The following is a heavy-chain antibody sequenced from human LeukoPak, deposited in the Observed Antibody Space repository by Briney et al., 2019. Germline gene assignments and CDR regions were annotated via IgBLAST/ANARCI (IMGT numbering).Heavy chain of an antibody. V-gene: IGHV3-21*01. D-gene: IGHD3/OR15-3a*01. CDR3: ARVAFGLYVMDV. CDR2: TSSDSAYI. CDR1: GFTFSTYS. J-gene: IGHJ6*02. Sequence: PGGSLRPSCAASGFTFSTYSMNWVRQAPGKGLEWVSSTSSDSAYIFYAESVKGRFTTSRDNAKNSLYLQMISLRAEDTAVYYCARVAFGLYVMDVWGQGTTVTVSS.